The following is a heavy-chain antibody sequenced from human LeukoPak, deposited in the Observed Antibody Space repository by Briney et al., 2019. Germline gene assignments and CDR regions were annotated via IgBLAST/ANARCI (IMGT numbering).Heavy chain of an antibody. CDR2: ICGSCANT. V-gene: IGHV3-23*01. J-gene: IGHJ4*02. CDR3: ASAFYGGNPDAGY. CDR1: GFTFDNYA. Sequence: GGSLRLSCAASGFTFDNYAMAWVRQAPGKGLEWVSTICGSCANTHYADSVKGRFTISRDNSKNTLYLQMNSLRAEDTAVYYCASAFYGGNPDAGYWGQGTLVTVSS. D-gene: IGHD4-23*01.